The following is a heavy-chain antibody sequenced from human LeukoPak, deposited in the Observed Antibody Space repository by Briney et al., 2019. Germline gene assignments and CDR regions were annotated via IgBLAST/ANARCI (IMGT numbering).Heavy chain of an antibody. CDR1: GFTFTSSA. Sequence: GTSVKVSCKASGFTFTSSAVQWVRQARGQRLEWIGSIVVGSGNTNYAQKFQERVTITRDMSTSTAYMELSSLRSEDTAVYYCAAGPPFDWLEEYGMDVWGKGTTVTVSS. V-gene: IGHV1-58*01. J-gene: IGHJ6*04. CDR2: IVVGSGNT. D-gene: IGHD3-9*01. CDR3: AAGPPFDWLEEYGMDV.